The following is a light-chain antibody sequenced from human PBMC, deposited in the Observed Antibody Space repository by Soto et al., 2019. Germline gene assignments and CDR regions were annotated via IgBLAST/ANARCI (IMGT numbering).Light chain of an antibody. CDR3: SSYTSSSPCV. CDR2: EVT. J-gene: IGLJ1*01. CDR1: SSDIGGYKF. Sequence: SALTQPASVSGSPGQSITISCTGTSSDIGGYKFVSWYQQHPGKAPKLMIYEVTNRPSGVSDRFSGSKSGNTASLTISGLQAEDEADYYCSSYTSSSPCVFGTGTKVTVL. V-gene: IGLV2-14*01.